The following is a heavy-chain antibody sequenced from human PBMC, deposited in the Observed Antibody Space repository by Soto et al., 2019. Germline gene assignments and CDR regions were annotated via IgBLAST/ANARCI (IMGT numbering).Heavy chain of an antibody. CDR2: IYSGGST. CDR3: ARDRRTIAAAGHDAFDI. D-gene: IGHD6-13*01. V-gene: IGHV3-66*01. J-gene: IGHJ3*02. CDR1: GFTVSSNY. Sequence: EVQLVESGGGLVQPGGSLRLSFAASGFTVSSNYMSWVRQAPGKGLEWVSVIYSGGSTYYADSVKGRFTISRDNSKNTLYLQMNSLRAEDTAVYYCARDRRTIAAAGHDAFDIWGQGTMVTVSS.